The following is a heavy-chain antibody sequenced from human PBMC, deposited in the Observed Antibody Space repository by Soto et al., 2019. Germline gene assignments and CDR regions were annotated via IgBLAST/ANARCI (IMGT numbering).Heavy chain of an antibody. D-gene: IGHD3-10*01. Sequence: PGGSLRLSCAASGFTFSSYAMSWVRQAPGKGLEWVSAISGSGGSTYYADSVKGRFTISRDNSKNTLYLQMNSLRAEDTAVYYCAKDHFPATYYYGSGSPIYGMDVWGQGTTVTV. CDR3: AKDHFPATYYYGSGSPIYGMDV. CDR1: GFTFSSYA. J-gene: IGHJ6*02. CDR2: ISGSGGST. V-gene: IGHV3-23*01.